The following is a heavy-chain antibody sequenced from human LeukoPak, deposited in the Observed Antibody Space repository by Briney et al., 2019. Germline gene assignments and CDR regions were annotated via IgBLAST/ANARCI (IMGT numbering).Heavy chain of an antibody. CDR1: GGSISSYY. CDR3: ARDSPWGSGVDH. D-gene: IGHD1-26*01. CDR2: IDYSGTT. V-gene: IGHV4-59*01. J-gene: IGHJ4*02. Sequence: SETLSLTCTISGGSISSYYWSWIRQPPGKGLEWIGYIDYSGTTNYHPSLKSRVTISLDTSKNQFSLKLSSVTAADTAVYYCARDSPWGSGVDHWGQGTLVTVSS.